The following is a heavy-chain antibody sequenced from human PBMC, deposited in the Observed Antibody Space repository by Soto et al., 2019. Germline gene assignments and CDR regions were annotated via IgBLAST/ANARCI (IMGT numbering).Heavy chain of an antibody. J-gene: IGHJ6*02. V-gene: IGHV4-34*01. CDR2: INHSGST. D-gene: IGHD3-10*01. CDR3: ARGVNTMVRGVISNYYDYYGMDV. CDR1: GGSFSGYY. Sequence: SETLSLTCAVYGGSFSGYYWSWIRQPPGKGLEWIGEINHSGSTNYNPSLKSRVTISVDTSRNQFSLKLSSVTAADTAMYYCARGVNTMVRGVISNYYDYYGMDVWGQGTTVTVSS.